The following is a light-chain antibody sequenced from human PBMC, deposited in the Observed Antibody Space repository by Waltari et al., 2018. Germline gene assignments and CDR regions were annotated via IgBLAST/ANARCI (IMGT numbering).Light chain of an antibody. CDR1: TPNIGNNY. Sequence: QSVLTQAPSVSAAPGQTVTISCSGTTPNIGNNYVSWYQQLPGAAPKIVIYEDNRGPSGIPDRFSGSKSGASATLGITGLQTGDEADYYCRSWDSSLGIGVLGGGTRLTVL. CDR3: RSWDSSLGIGV. J-gene: IGLJ3*02. V-gene: IGLV1-51*01. CDR2: EDN.